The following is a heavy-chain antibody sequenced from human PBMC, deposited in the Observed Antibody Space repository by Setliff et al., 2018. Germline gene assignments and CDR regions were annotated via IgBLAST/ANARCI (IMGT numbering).Heavy chain of an antibody. J-gene: IGHJ6*03. V-gene: IGHV4-61*09. CDR2: IYTSWST. CDR3: ARMSGFQYMDV. D-gene: IGHD3-3*01. CDR1: DDSISSRHYY. Sequence: TLSLTCTVSDDSISSRHYYWSWIRQPAGKGLEWLGQIYTSWSTNYNPSLKGRATLSIDASKGQFSLKLTSVTAADTAVYYCARMSGFQYMDVWGKGTTVTVSS.